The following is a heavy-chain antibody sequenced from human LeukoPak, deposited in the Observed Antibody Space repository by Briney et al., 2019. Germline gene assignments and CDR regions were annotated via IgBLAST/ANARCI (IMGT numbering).Heavy chain of an antibody. CDR2: INHSGST. Sequence: PSETLSLTCAVYGGSFSGYYWSWIRQPPGKGLEWIGEINHSGSTNYNPSLKSRVTISVDTSKNQFSLKLSSVTAADTAVYYCARVGAYYGSGSYYMMAGGYYFDYWGQGTLVTVSS. J-gene: IGHJ4*02. D-gene: IGHD3-10*01. V-gene: IGHV4-34*01. CDR3: ARVGAYYGSGSYYMMAGGYYFDY. CDR1: GGSFSGYY.